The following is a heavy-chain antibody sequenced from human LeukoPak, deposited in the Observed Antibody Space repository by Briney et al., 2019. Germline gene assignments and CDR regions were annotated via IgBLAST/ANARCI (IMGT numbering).Heavy chain of an antibody. CDR3: ARGRYSSYDPPTDY. J-gene: IGHJ4*02. D-gene: IGHD5-12*01. CDR1: GGSISSGDYY. V-gene: IGHV4-30-4*01. Sequence: SETLSLTCTVSGGSISSGDYYWSWIRQPPGKGLEWIGYIYYSGSTYYNPSLKSRLSLSVDRSNNQFSLKLSSVTGADTAIYYCARGRYSSYDPPTDYWGQGTLVTVTS. CDR2: IYYSGST.